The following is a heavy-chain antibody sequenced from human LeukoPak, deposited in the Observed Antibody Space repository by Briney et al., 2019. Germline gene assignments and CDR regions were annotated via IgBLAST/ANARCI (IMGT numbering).Heavy chain of an antibody. J-gene: IGHJ4*02. Sequence: KAGGSLRLSCAASGFTFSSYSMNWVRQAPGKGLEWVSSISSSSSYIYYADSVKGRFTISRDNAKNSLYLQMNSLRAEDTAVYYCAKGELGYCSSTSCSKHYFDYWGQGTLVTVSS. CDR1: GFTFSSYS. CDR3: AKGELGYCSSTSCSKHYFDY. D-gene: IGHD2-2*01. CDR2: ISSSSSYI. V-gene: IGHV3-21*01.